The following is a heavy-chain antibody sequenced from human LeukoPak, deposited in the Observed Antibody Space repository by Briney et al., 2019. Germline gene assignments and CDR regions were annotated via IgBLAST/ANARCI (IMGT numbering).Heavy chain of an antibody. J-gene: IGHJ3*02. D-gene: IGHD3-16*01. Sequence: GGSLRLSCAASGFTFSSYAMHWGRQAPGKGLEGGAVISYDGSNKYYADSVKGRFTISRDTSKNTLYLQMNSLSAEGTAGYYCAGGNDAFDIWGQGTMVTVSS. V-gene: IGHV3-30-3*01. CDR2: ISYDGSNK. CDR3: AGGNDAFDI. CDR1: GFTFSSYA.